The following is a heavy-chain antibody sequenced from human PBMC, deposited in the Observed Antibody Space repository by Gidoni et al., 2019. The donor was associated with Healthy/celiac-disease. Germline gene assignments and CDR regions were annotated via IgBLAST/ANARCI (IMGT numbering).Heavy chain of an antibody. J-gene: IGHJ4*02. V-gene: IGHV1-18*01. D-gene: IGHD6-19*01. CDR2: ISACNDNT. Sequence: QVRLAQLGAEVKKTGASGEVSCEASGYTFTSYGISWVRQAPGQGLAWMGWISACNDNTNYAQKLHSRVTMTSDKSTSTDYMELRSLGSDDTAVDYCASEAPVAGTDYWGQGTLVTVSS. CDR1: GYTFTSYG. CDR3: ASEAPVAGTDY.